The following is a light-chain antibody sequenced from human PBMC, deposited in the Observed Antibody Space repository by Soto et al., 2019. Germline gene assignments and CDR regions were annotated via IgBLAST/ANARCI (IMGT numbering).Light chain of an antibody. CDR1: QDISNY. Sequence: DIQMTQSPSSLSASVVDRVTITCQASQDISNYLNWYQQKPGKAPKLLIYDASNLETGVPSRFSGSGSGTDFTFTISSLQAEDIATYYRQQYENLPITFGQGTRLEIK. J-gene: IGKJ5*01. V-gene: IGKV1-33*01. CDR2: DAS. CDR3: QQYENLPIT.